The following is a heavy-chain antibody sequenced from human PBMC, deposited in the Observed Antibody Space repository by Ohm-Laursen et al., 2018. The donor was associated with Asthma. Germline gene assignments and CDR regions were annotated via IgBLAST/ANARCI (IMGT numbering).Heavy chain of an antibody. Sequence: TLSLTCTVSGGSISSYYWSWIRQPPGKGLEWIGYIYYSGSTNYNPSLKSRVTISVDTSKNQFSLKLSSVTAADTAVYYCARDRVDIVATIRSYYFDYWGQGTLVTVSS. CDR1: GGSISSYY. D-gene: IGHD5-12*01. V-gene: IGHV4-59*01. CDR2: IYYSGST. J-gene: IGHJ4*02. CDR3: ARDRVDIVATIRSYYFDY.